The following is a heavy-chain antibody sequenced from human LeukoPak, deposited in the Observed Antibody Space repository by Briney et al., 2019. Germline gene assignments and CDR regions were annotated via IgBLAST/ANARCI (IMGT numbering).Heavy chain of an antibody. CDR2: INPDSGGT. Sequence: ASVKVSCKASGYTFTGYYIHWVRQAPGQGLEWMGWINPDSGGTKSAQKFQGRVTMTRDTSISTAYMELTSLRFDDTAVYYCATTRVTATRLDYWGQGTLVTVSS. J-gene: IGHJ4*02. D-gene: IGHD2-21*02. V-gene: IGHV1-2*02. CDR1: GYTFTGYY. CDR3: ATTRVTATRLDY.